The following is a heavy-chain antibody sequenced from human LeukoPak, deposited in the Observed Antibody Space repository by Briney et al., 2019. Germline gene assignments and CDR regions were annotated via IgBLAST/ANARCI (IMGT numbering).Heavy chain of an antibody. CDR2: IFYSGST. D-gene: IGHD5-18*01. V-gene: IGHV4-39*07. J-gene: IGHJ4*02. CDR3: ARAGYSYGYVDY. CDR1: GGSISSGSYY. Sequence: SETLSLTCTVSGGSISSGSYYWGWVRQPPGKALEWIGNIFYSGSTYYSPSLKSRVTISLDTSRNQFSLKLNSVTAADTAVYYCARAGYSYGYVDYWGQGTLVTVSS.